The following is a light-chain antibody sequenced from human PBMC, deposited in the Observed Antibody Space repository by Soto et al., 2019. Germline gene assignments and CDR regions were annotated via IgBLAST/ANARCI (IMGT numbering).Light chain of an antibody. CDR2: DAS. V-gene: IGKV3-11*01. CDR1: QSINRH. CDR3: QQRSNGPPVT. Sequence: EIVLTQSPATLSLSPGEGATLSCRASQSINRHLAWYRQKPGQAPRLLIYDASNRATGIPARFSGSGSGTDFTLTISSLEPEDFGVYYCQQRSNGPPVTFGGGTKVDIK. J-gene: IGKJ4*01.